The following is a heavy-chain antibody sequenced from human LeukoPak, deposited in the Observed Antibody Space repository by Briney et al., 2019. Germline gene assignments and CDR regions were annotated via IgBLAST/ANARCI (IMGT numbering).Heavy chain of an antibody. CDR3: ARGLGGSYPYYYYYYMDV. CDR1: GYTFTSYD. J-gene: IGHJ6*03. CDR2: MNPNGGNT. V-gene: IGHV1-8*01. D-gene: IGHD1-26*01. Sequence: PGASVKVSCKASGYTFTSYDINWVRQATGQGLEWMGWMNPNGGNTGYAQKFQGRVTMTRNTSISTAYMELSSLRSEDTAVYYCARGLGGSYPYYYYYYMDVWGKGTTVTVSS.